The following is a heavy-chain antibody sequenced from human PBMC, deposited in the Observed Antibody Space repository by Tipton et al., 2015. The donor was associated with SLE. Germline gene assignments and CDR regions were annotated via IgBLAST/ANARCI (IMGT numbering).Heavy chain of an antibody. CDR2: ISYDGSNK. CDR3: ARSLVWSGYYGYMDV. CDR1: GFTFSSYA. J-gene: IGHJ6*03. V-gene: IGHV3-30*04. Sequence: SLRLSCAASGFTFSSYAMHWVRQAPGKGPEWVAVISYDGSNKYYADSVKGRFTISRDNSKNTLYLQMNSLRAEDTAVYYCARSLVWSGYYGYMDVWGKGTTVTVSS. D-gene: IGHD3-3*01.